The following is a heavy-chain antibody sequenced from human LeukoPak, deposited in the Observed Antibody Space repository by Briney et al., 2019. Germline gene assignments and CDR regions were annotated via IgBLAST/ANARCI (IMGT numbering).Heavy chain of an antibody. D-gene: IGHD3-3*01. V-gene: IGHV4-59*01. Sequence: SETLSLTCTVSGGSISSYYWSWIRQPPGKGLEWIGYIYYSGSTNYNPSLKSRVTISVDTSKNQFSLKLSSVTAADTAVYYCARASDYDFWSGPTLVLDYWGQGTLVTVSS. CDR3: ARASDYDFWSGPTLVLDY. CDR2: IYYSGST. CDR1: GGSISSYY. J-gene: IGHJ4*02.